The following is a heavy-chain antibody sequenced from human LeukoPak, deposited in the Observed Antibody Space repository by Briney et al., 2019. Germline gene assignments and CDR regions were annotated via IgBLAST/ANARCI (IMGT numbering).Heavy chain of an antibody. CDR3: ARDSSGYAFDY. CDR1: GGSISSYY. Sequence: SETLSLTCTVSGGSISSYYWSWIRQPPGKGLEWIGYIYYSGSTNYNPSLKSRVTISVDTSKYQFSLKLSSVTAADTAVYYCARDSSGYAFDYWGQGTLVTVSS. D-gene: IGHD3-22*01. V-gene: IGHV4-59*01. J-gene: IGHJ4*02. CDR2: IYYSGST.